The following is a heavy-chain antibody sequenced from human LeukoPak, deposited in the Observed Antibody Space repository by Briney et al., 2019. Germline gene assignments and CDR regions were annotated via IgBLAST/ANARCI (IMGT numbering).Heavy chain of an antibody. CDR2: IYPGDSDT. V-gene: IGHV5-51*01. J-gene: IGHJ4*02. CDR3: ARRAARGISAAGTDC. D-gene: IGHD6-13*01. Sequence: GESLQISCKASGYSFSNYWIGWVRQMPGKGLEWMGIIYPGDSDTRYSPSVQGQVTISVDKSINTACLQWNSLRASDSAMYYCARRAARGISAAGTDCWGQGTLVTVSS. CDR1: GYSFSNYW.